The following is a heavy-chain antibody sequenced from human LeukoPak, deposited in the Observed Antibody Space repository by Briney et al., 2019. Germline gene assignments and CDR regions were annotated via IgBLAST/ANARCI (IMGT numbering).Heavy chain of an antibody. CDR1: SGSINSYY. V-gene: IGHV4-59*01. Sequence: PSETLSLTCTVSSGSINSYYWSWLRQPPGKGVEWIGYIYYSGRTNYNPSLKSRGTISVDTSKNQFSLKLSSVNAADTAVYYCARGSILYPRQYMDVWGKGTTVTVSS. CDR3: ARGSILYPRQYMDV. D-gene: IGHD2-8*01. CDR2: IYYSGRT. J-gene: IGHJ6*03.